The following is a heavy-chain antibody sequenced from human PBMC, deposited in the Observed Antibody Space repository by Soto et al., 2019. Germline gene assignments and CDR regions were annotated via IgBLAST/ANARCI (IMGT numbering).Heavy chain of an antibody. J-gene: IGHJ4*02. CDR3: ARVAEEELAGASFYDY. CDR2: LIPLFGTP. CDR1: GGSFTTYA. V-gene: IGHV1-69*01. D-gene: IGHD6-19*01. Sequence: QVQLVQSGAEVKKTGSSVRVSCKASGGSFTTYAINWMRQAPGQGLEWMGGLIPLFGTPNYAQKFQGRLTITADESTSTAHMELSSLRSDDTAVYYCARVAEEELAGASFYDYWGQGTLVTVSS.